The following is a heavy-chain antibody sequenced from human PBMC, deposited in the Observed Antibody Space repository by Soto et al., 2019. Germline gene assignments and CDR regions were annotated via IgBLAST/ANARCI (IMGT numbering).Heavy chain of an antibody. J-gene: IGHJ3*02. D-gene: IGHD3-22*01. Sequence: SETLSLTCAVYGGSLSGYYWNWIRQPPGKGLEWIGEINHSGSTNYNPSLKSRVTISLDTSKNQFSLKLSSVTAADTAVYYCARDRVVDAFDIWGQGTMVTVSS. CDR3: ARDRVVDAFDI. CDR1: GGSLSGYY. V-gene: IGHV4-34*01. CDR2: INHSGST.